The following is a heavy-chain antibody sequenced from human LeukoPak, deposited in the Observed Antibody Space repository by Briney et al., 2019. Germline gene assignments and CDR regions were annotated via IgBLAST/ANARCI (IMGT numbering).Heavy chain of an antibody. CDR1: VYTFSGYY. J-gene: IGHJ4*02. V-gene: IGHV1-2*02. CDR3: VRERGATVDY. Sequence: GASVKVSCKASVYTFSGYYIHWVRQAPGQGLEWMGWINFNSGDTNYAQKFQGRVTVTRDTSISTTYMELSSPRADDTAIYHCVRERGATVDYWGQGTLVTVSS. CDR2: INFNSGDT. D-gene: IGHD1-26*01.